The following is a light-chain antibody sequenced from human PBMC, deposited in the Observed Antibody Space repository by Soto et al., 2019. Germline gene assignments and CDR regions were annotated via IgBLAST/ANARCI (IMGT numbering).Light chain of an antibody. CDR2: GAS. J-gene: IGKJ5*01. Sequence: EIVLTQSPGTLSLSPGERATLSCRASQSVSSSYLAWYQQKPGQAPRLLIYGASRRATGIPDRFSGSGSGTDFTLTISRLEPEDFAVYYCQQYSSSPQTFAQQTR. CDR3: QQYSSSPQT. V-gene: IGKV3-20*01. CDR1: QSVSSSY.